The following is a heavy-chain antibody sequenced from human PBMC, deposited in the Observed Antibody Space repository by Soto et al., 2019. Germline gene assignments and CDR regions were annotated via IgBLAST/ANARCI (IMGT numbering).Heavy chain of an antibody. CDR2: ITVYSGTT. J-gene: IGHJ6*02. V-gene: IGHV1-18*04. CDR1: GYTFTNYG. CDR3: AREDMVRGVPPPNYGMDV. D-gene: IGHD3-10*01. Sequence: ASVKVSCKASGYTFTNYGLSWVRQAPGQGLEWMGWITVYSGTTDHVQKFRGRVSMTTDTSTNTAYMELASLRSDDTAVYYCAREDMVRGVPPPNYGMDVWGQGTTVTVSS.